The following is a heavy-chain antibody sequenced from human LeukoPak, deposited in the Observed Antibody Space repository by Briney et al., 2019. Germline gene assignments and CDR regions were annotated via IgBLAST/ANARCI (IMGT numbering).Heavy chain of an antibody. CDR2: IRYDGSNK. Sequence: GRSLRLSCAASGFTFSSYAMHWVRQAPGKGLEWVAFIRYDGSNKYYADSVKGRFTISRDNSKNTLYLQMNSLRAEDTAVYYCAKGRSGYSGYDPPPSFDYWGQGTLVTVSS. J-gene: IGHJ4*02. CDR1: GFTFSSYA. D-gene: IGHD5-12*01. CDR3: AKGRSGYSGYDPPPSFDY. V-gene: IGHV3-30*02.